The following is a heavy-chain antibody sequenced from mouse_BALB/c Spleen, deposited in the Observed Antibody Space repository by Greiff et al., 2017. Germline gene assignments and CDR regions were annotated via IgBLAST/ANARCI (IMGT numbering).Heavy chain of an antibody. CDR1: GYTFTSYW. Sequence: QVHVKQSGAELAKPGASVKMSCKASGYTFTSYWMHWVKQRPGQGLEWIGYINPSTGYTEYNQKFKDKATLTADKSSSTAYMQLSSLTSEDSAVYYCARGGDGYWGFAYWGQGTLVTVSA. CDR3: ARGGDGYWGFAY. CDR2: INPSTGYT. D-gene: IGHD2-3*01. V-gene: IGHV1-7*01. J-gene: IGHJ3*01.